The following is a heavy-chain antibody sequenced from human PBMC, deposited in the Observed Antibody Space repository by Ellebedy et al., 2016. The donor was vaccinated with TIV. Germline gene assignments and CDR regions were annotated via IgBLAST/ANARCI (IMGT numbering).Heavy chain of an antibody. Sequence: GESLKISXQGSGYSFTKYWIGWVRQMPGKGLEWMGFIYPGGSDTTYRPSFQGQVTISADKSINTAYLHWSSLNASDTGIYYCACARVTTTGDDWYFELWGRGTLVTVSS. CDR3: ACARVTTTGDDWYFEL. D-gene: IGHD1-1*01. V-gene: IGHV5-51*01. J-gene: IGHJ2*01. CDR1: GYSFTKYW. CDR2: IYPGGSDT.